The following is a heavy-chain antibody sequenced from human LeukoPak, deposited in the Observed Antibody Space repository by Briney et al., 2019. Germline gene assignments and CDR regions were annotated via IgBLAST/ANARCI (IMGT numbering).Heavy chain of an antibody. CDR2: IRSKAYGGAT. D-gene: IGHD3-22*01. V-gene: IGHV3-49*03. Sequence: GGSLRLSCTASGFTFGDYAMSWFRQAPGKGLEWVGFIRSKAYGGATEYAASVKGRFTISRDDSKSIAYLQMNSLKTEDTAVYYCAKGPYDRTKFDPWGRGTLVTVSS. CDR1: GFTFGDYA. CDR3: AKGPYDRTKFDP. J-gene: IGHJ5*02.